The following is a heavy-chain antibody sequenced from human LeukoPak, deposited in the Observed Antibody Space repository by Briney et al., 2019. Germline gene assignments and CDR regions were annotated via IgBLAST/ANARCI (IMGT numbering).Heavy chain of an antibody. V-gene: IGHV1-2*02. CDR2: INPNSGGT. Sequence: ASVKVSCKASGYTFTGYYMHWVRQAPGQGLEWMGWINPNSGGTNYAQKFQGRVTMTRDTSISTAYMELSRLRSDDTAVYYCARVGGSNDYESRYYYYGMDVWGQGTTVTVSS. D-gene: IGHD4-17*01. CDR1: GYTFTGYY. CDR3: ARVGGSNDYESRYYYYGMDV. J-gene: IGHJ6*02.